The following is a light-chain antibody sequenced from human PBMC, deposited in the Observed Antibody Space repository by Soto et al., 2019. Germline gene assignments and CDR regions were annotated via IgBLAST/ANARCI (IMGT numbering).Light chain of an antibody. CDR3: LQDNNYPYT. CDR2: AAS. J-gene: IGKJ2*01. CDR1: QSITNY. V-gene: IGKV1-6*01. Sequence: IQMTPSPSSLSASVVDTVAITCRASQSITNYLTWFQQKPGKAPSLLIYAASRLHIGVPSRFSGSGSGTDFTFTITGLQPEDFATYYCLQDNNYPYTFGQGTKVDIK.